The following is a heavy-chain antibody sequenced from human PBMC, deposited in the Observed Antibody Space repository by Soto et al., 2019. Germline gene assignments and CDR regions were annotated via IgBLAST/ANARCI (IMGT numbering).Heavy chain of an antibody. V-gene: IGHV2-5*02. CDR2: IYWDDDK. J-gene: IGHJ3*01. CDR1: GFSLSTSAVG. CDR3: AHMRNYYASGRHAFDL. Sequence: QITLKESGPTLVKPTQTITLTCTLSGFSLSTSAVGVGWIRQPPGKALEWLALIYWDDDKRYSPSLKSRLTITKDTSKNQVVATMTNMDPVDTGTYYCAHMRNYYASGRHAFDLWGQGTMVTVSS. D-gene: IGHD3-10*01.